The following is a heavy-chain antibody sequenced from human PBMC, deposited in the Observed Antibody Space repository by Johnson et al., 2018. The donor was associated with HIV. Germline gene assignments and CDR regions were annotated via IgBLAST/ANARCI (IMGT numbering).Heavy chain of an antibody. CDR1: DFTVSGNY. J-gene: IGHJ3*02. CDR3: ARSPETGDRLWRAFDI. D-gene: IGHD4-17*01. CDR2: IHRGGTT. Sequence: EVQLVESGGGLIQPGGSLRLSCAASDFTVSGNYMSWVRQAPGQGLEWVSLIHRGGTTFYADSVRGRFTIYRDSSKNTLYLQMKSLRVEDPAVYYCARSPETGDRLWRAFDIWGHGTMVTVSS. V-gene: IGHV3-53*01.